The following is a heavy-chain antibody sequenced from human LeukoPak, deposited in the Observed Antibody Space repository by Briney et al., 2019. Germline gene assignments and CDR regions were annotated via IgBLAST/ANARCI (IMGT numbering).Heavy chain of an antibody. CDR2: ISYDGSNK. D-gene: IGHD4-17*01. CDR1: GFTFSSYA. CDR3: ARDYGDYEDYFDY. J-gene: IGHJ4*02. V-gene: IGHV3-30-3*01. Sequence: QSGGSLRLSCAASGFTFSSYAMHWVRQAPGKGLEWVAVISYDGSNKYYADSVKGRFTISRDNSKNTLYLQMNSLRAEDTAVYYCARDYGDYEDYFDYWGQGTLVTVSS.